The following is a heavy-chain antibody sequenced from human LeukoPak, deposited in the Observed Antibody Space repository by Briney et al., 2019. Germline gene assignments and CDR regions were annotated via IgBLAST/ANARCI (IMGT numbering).Heavy chain of an antibody. CDR3: ARGHRYDFWSGYYYYGMDV. CDR1: GYTFTSYD. V-gene: IGHV1-8*01. J-gene: IGHJ6*02. Sequence: ASVKVSCKASGYTFTSYDINWVRQATGQGLEWMGWMNPNSGNTGYAQKFQGRVTITADKSTSTAYMELSSLRSEDTAVYYCARGHRYDFWSGYYYYGMDVWGQGTTVTVSS. CDR2: MNPNSGNT. D-gene: IGHD3-3*01.